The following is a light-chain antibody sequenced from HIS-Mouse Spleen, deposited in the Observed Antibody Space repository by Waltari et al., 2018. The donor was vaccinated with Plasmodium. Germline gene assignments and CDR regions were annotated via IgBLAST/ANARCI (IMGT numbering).Light chain of an antibody. V-gene: IGLV1-51*01. CDR3: GTWDSSLSAGVV. CDR2: DNN. J-gene: IGLJ2*01. Sequence: QSVLTQPPSVSAAPGQKVTISCSGSSPNIGNNYVHWYQQLPATAPKLLIYDNNKRPSGIPDRFSGSKSGTSATLGITGLQTGDEADYYCGTWDSSLSAGVVFGGGTKLTVL. CDR1: SPNIGNNY.